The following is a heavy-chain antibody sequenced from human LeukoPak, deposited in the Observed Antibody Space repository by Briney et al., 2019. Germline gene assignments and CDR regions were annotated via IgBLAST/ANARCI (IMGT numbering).Heavy chain of an antibody. Sequence: GRSLRLSCAVSGFKFDDYAMHWVRQPPGKGLEWVSSVSWNSDNMAYADSVKGRFTISRDNAKESLYLQMNSLRTDDMALYYCVKDACGGGSYLDNWGQGTLVTVSS. CDR2: VSWNSDNM. V-gene: IGHV3-9*03. CDR1: GFKFDDYA. D-gene: IGHD2-21*01. J-gene: IGHJ4*02. CDR3: VKDACGGGSYLDN.